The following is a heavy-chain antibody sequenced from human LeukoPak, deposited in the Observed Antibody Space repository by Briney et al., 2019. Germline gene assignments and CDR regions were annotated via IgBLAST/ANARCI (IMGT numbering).Heavy chain of an antibody. J-gene: IGHJ4*02. CDR2: ISAYNGNT. CDR1: GYTFTSYG. CDR3: ARSAGGYRNVDFDY. D-gene: IGHD4-11*01. V-gene: IGHV1-18*01. Sequence: ASVKVSCKASGYTFTSYGISWVRQAPGQALEWMGWISAYNGNTNYAQKLQGRVTMTTDTSTSTAYMELRSLRSDDTAVYYCARSAGGYRNVDFDYWDQGTLVTVSS.